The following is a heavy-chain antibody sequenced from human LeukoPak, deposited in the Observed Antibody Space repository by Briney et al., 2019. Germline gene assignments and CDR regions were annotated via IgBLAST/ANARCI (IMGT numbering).Heavy chain of an antibody. CDR3: ARGPRVYCSGGSCYELDY. J-gene: IGHJ4*02. D-gene: IGHD2-15*01. CDR2: IYYSGST. V-gene: IGHV4-59*01. Sequence: SETLSLTCTVSGGSISSYYWSWLRQPPGKGLEWLGYIYYSGSTNYNPSLKSRVTISVDTSKNQFSLTLSSVTAADTAVYYCARGPRVYCSGGSCYELDYWGQGTLVTVSS. CDR1: GGSISSYY.